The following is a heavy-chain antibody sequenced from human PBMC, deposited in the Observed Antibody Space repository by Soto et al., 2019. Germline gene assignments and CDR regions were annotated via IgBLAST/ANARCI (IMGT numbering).Heavy chain of an antibody. CDR1: GFTFSSYS. J-gene: IGHJ3*02. CDR2: ISSSSSYI. D-gene: IGHD3-16*01. CDR3: ARDYVPDAFDI. Sequence: GGSLRLSCAASGFTFSSYSMNWVRQAPGKGLEWVSSISSSSSYIYYADSVKGRSTISRDNAKNSLYLQMNSLRAEDTAVYYCARDYVPDAFDIWGQGTMVTVSS. V-gene: IGHV3-21*01.